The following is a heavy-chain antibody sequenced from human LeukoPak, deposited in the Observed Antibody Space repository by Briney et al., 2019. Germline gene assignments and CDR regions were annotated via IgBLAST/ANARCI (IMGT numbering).Heavy chain of an antibody. D-gene: IGHD6-19*01. Sequence: QPGGSLRLSCAASGFTLSSYALSWVRQAPGKGLEWVASLSGSGRNTYYADSVKGRFTISRDNSKNTLYLQMDSLRAEDTALYYCAKDGGGWYTSGWYYFDYWGQGILVTVSS. CDR2: LSGSGRNT. J-gene: IGHJ4*02. CDR1: GFTLSSYA. CDR3: AKDGGGWYTSGWYYFDY. V-gene: IGHV3-23*01.